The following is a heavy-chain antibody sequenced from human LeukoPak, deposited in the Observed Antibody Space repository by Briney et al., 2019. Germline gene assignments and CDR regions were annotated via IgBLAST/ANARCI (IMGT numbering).Heavy chain of an antibody. D-gene: IGHD1-14*01. V-gene: IGHV3-33*08. J-gene: IGHJ3*02. CDR2: IWYDGSNK. CDR1: GFTFSSYA. CDR3: ARGKAGLNDAFDI. Sequence: PGGSLRLSCAASGFTFSSYAMSWVRQAPGKGLEWVAVIWYDGSNKYYADSVKGRFTISRDNSKNTLYLQMNSLRAEDTAVYYCARGKAGLNDAFDIWGQGTMVTVSS.